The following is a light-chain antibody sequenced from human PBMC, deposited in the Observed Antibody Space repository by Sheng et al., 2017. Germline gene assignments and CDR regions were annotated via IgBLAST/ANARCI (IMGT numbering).Light chain of an antibody. V-gene: IGKV3-20*01. CDR3: QQYGTSPPGT. CDR1: QSVSSYY. Sequence: EVVLTQSPGTLSLSPGERATLSCRASQSVSSYYLAWYQQKPGQAPRLLIYATSSRATGIPDRFSGSGSGTDFTLTISRLEPEDFAVYYCQQYGTSPPGTFGGGTKVEIK. CDR2: ATS. J-gene: IGKJ4*01.